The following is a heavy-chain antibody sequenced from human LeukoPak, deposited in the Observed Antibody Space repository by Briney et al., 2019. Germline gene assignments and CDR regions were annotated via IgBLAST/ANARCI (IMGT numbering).Heavy chain of an antibody. D-gene: IGHD2-2*02. CDR1: GFTFSSYE. Sequence: QPGGSLRLSCAASGFTFSSYEMNWVRQAPGKGRKGVSYISSSGSTIYYADSVKGRFTISRDNAKNSLYLQMNSLRAEDTAVYYCARGMYSGYCSSTSCYTNSIDYWGQGTLVTVSS. V-gene: IGHV3-48*03. CDR3: ARGMYSGYCSSTSCYTNSIDY. CDR2: ISSSGSTI. J-gene: IGHJ4*02.